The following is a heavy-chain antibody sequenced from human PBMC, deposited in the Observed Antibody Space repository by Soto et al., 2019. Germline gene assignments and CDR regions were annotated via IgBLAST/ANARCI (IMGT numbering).Heavy chain of an antibody. Sequence: PSETLSLTCAVYGGSFSGYYWSWIRQPPGKGLEWIGEINHSGSTNYNPSLKSRVTISVDTSKNQFSLKLSSVTAADTAVYYCARVGGSSSSHNYYYMDVWGKGTTVTVSS. J-gene: IGHJ6*03. CDR2: INHSGST. CDR1: GGSFSGYY. D-gene: IGHD6-6*01. V-gene: IGHV4-34*01. CDR3: ARVGGSSSSHNYYYMDV.